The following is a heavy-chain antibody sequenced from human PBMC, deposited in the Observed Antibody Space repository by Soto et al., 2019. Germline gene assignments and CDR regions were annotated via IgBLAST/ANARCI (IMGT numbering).Heavy chain of an antibody. J-gene: IGHJ4*02. CDR3: AGDRGIAVAAYIDY. CDR1: GYTFAGYA. Sequence: ASVKVSCKASGYTFAGYAISWMRQAPGQGLEWMGWISAYNGNTNYAQKLQGRVTMTTDTSTSTAYMELRSLRSDDTAVYYCAGDRGIAVAAYIDYWGQGTLVTVS. D-gene: IGHD6-19*01. CDR2: ISAYNGNT. V-gene: IGHV1-18*01.